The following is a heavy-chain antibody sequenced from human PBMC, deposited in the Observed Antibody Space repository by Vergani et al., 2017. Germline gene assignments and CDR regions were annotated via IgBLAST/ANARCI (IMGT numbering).Heavy chain of an antibody. CDR2: INPSGGST. CDR3: ARGSDSSGYYGAFDI. V-gene: IGHV1-46*03. CDR1: GYTFTSYG. J-gene: IGHJ3*02. Sequence: QVQLVPSGAEVKKPGASVKVSCKASGYTFTSYGISWVRQAPGQGLEWMGIINPSGGSTSYAQKFQGRVTMTRDTSTSTVYMELSSLRSEDTAVYYCARGSDSSGYYGAFDIWGQGTMVTVSS. D-gene: IGHD3-22*01.